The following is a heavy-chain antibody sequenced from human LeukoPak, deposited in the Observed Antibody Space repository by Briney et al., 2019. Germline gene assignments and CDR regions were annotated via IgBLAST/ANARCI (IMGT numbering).Heavy chain of an antibody. CDR1: GFTFSNYR. CDR3: ARERLYGASALDY. CDR2: INQDGSEK. Sequence: GGSLRLSCAASGFTFSNYRMTWVRQAPGKGLEWVANINQDGSEKYYVDSVRGRFTISRDNAKNSLHLQMNSLRAEDTAIYYCARERLYGASALDYWGQGTLVTVSS. J-gene: IGHJ4*02. V-gene: IGHV3-7*01. D-gene: IGHD4-17*01.